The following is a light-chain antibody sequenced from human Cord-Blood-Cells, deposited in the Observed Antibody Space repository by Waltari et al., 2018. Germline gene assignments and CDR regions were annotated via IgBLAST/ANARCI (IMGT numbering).Light chain of an antibody. V-gene: IGLV2-8*01. CDR1: SSDVGGYNY. Sequence: QSALTQPPSASGSPGQSVTISCTGTSSDVGGYNYVSWYQQHPGKAPKLMIYEVSKRPSGVPHRFAGSKFGSAASLTVSWLEAEYEADFYCSSYAGSNNLVFGGGTKLTVL. J-gene: IGLJ2*01. CDR3: SSYAGSNNLV. CDR2: EVS.